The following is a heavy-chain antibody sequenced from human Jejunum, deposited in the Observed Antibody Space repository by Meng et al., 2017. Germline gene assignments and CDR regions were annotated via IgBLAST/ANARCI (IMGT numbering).Heavy chain of an antibody. Sequence: SETLSLTCTVSGGSISRGNDYWSWVRQAPGKGLEWLGSIYSGGTTYYSPSLKSRATISRDTSRNQFSLEVTSVTAADTAVYFCARAMATASAFAGGYFDLWGRGTLVTVSS. CDR1: GGSISRGNDY. J-gene: IGHJ2*01. CDR2: IYSGGTT. V-gene: IGHV4-39*07. CDR3: ARAMATASAFAGGYFDL. D-gene: IGHD2-21*02.